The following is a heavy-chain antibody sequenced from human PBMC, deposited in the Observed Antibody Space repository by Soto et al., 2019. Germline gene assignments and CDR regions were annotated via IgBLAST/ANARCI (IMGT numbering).Heavy chain of an antibody. D-gene: IGHD5-12*01. CDR1: GFSLSTSGVG. V-gene: IGHV2-5*02. CDR3: AHVYGGYDNFDY. J-gene: IGHJ4*02. Sequence: QITLKASGPTLVKPTQPLTLTCTFSGFSLSTSGVGVGWIRQPPGKALEWLALIYWDDDKRYSPSLKSRLTITKDTSKNQVVLTMTNMDPVDTATYYCAHVYGGYDNFDYWGQGTLVTVSS. CDR2: IYWDDDK.